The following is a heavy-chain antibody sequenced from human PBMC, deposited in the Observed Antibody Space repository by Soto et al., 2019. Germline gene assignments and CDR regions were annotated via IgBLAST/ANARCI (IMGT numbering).Heavy chain of an antibody. CDR2: INHSGST. V-gene: IGHV4-34*01. CDR3: ARGLGYSYGSYYYYYYGMDV. CDR1: GGSFSGYY. Sequence: PSETLSLTCAVYGGSFSGYYWSWIRQPPGKGLEWIGEINHSGSTNHNPSLKSRVTISVDTSKNQFSLKLSSVTAADTAVYYCARGLGYSYGSYYYYYYGMDVWGQGTTVTVSS. D-gene: IGHD5-18*01. J-gene: IGHJ6*02.